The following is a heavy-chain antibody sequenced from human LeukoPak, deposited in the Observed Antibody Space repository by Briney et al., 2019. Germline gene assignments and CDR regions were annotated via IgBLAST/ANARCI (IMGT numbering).Heavy chain of an antibody. CDR1: GFTFSSYA. CDR2: ISPDGTSK. Sequence: GGSLRLSCAASGFTFSSYAMHWVRQAPGKGLVWVSRISPDGTSKSYADSVKGRFTISRDNSKNTLYLQMNSLRAEDTAVYYCANLLRWEPYWGQGTLVTVSS. D-gene: IGHD4-23*01. V-gene: IGHV3-74*01. J-gene: IGHJ4*02. CDR3: ANLLRWEPY.